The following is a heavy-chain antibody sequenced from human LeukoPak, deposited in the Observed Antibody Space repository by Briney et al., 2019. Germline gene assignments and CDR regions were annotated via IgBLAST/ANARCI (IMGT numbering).Heavy chain of an antibody. D-gene: IGHD3-10*01. CDR2: IIPIFGTA. CDR1: GGTFSSYA. Sequence: SVKVSCKASGGTFSSYAISWVRQAPGQGLEWMGGIIPIFGTANYAQKFQGRVTITADKSTSTAYMELSRLRSEDTAVYYGAREGVRGVIYPRNPNWFDPWGQGTLVTVSS. CDR3: AREGVRGVIYPRNPNWFDP. J-gene: IGHJ5*02. V-gene: IGHV1-69*06.